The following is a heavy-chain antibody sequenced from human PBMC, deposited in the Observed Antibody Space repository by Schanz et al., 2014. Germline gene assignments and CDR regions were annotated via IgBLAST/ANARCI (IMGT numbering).Heavy chain of an antibody. CDR1: GYTFTTYG. J-gene: IGHJ4*02. CDR2: ISAYNGHT. V-gene: IGHV1-18*04. D-gene: IGHD1-26*01. CDR3: ARGVGASTYGPYYFDY. Sequence: QVQLVQSGREVKKPGASVKVSCKASGYTFTTYGINWVRHTPGQGLEWMGWISAYNGHTNYAQKVQGRVSMTTDTSTSTAYMELRSLRSDDTAVYYCARGVGASTYGPYYFDYWGQGTLVTVSS.